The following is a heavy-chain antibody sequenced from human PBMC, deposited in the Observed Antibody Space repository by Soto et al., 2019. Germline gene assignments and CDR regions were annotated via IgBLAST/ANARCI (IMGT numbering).Heavy chain of an antibody. D-gene: IGHD4-17*01. V-gene: IGHV3-30-3*01. CDR1: GFTFSSYA. CDR3: ARDPEYGGNVPFDY. Sequence: QVQLVESGGGVVQPGRSLRLSCAASGFTFSSYAMHWVRQAPGKGLEWVAVISYDGSNKYYADSVKGRFTISRDNSKNTLYLQMTSLRAEDTAVYYCARDPEYGGNVPFDYWGQGTLVTVSS. CDR2: ISYDGSNK. J-gene: IGHJ4*02.